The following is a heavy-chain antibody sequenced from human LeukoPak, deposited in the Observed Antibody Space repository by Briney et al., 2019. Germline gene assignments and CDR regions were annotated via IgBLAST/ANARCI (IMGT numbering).Heavy chain of an antibody. CDR3: ARSPHYYASGSSPLYYFDY. CDR2: IYYSGGT. J-gene: IGHJ4*02. CDR1: GGSISSYY. D-gene: IGHD3-10*01. Sequence: SETLSLTCTVSGGSISSYYWSWIRQPPGKGLEWIGYIYYSGGTNYNPSLKSRITTSIDTSKNQFSLKLSSVTAADTAVYYCARSPHYYASGSSPLYYFDYWGQGTLVTVSS. V-gene: IGHV4-59*01.